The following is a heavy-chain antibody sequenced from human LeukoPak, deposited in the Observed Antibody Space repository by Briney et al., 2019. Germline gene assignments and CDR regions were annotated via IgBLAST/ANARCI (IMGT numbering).Heavy chain of an antibody. D-gene: IGHD1-26*01. J-gene: IGHJ6*02. Sequence: GESLKISCKGSGYSFTSSWIGWVRQMPGKGLEWMGIIYPGDSDTRYSPSFQGQVTISADKSISTAYLQWSSLKASDTAMYYCARHPNVGATHYYYGMDVWGQGTTVTVSS. CDR1: GYSFTSSW. V-gene: IGHV5-51*01. CDR3: ARHPNVGATHYYYGMDV. CDR2: IYPGDSDT.